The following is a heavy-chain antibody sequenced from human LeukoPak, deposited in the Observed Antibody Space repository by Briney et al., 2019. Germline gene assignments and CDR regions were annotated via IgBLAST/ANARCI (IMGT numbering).Heavy chain of an antibody. Sequence: TGGSLRLSCAASGFTFSRYWMHWVRQAPGRGLVWVSRISTDGSRADYADYVKGRFTISRDNAKNTLYLQMNSLGAEDTAVYYCASDFTGYDDYWGQGTLVTVSS. V-gene: IGHV3-74*01. D-gene: IGHD3-9*01. J-gene: IGHJ4*02. CDR1: GFTFSRYW. CDR2: ISTDGSRA. CDR3: ASDFTGYDDY.